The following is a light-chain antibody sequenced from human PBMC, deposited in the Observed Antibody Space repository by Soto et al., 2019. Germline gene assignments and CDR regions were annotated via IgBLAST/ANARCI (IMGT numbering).Light chain of an antibody. J-gene: IGLJ2*01. CDR1: SSDVGAYNY. CDR3: SSYTNSTTLV. CDR2: DVF. V-gene: IGLV2-14*03. Sequence: QSALTQPASVSGSPGQSITISCTGSSSDVGAYNYVSWYQHHPGKAPKLMIYDVFYRTSGLSNRFSGSKSGNTASLTISGLQAEDEADYYCSSYTNSTTLVFGGGTKLTVL.